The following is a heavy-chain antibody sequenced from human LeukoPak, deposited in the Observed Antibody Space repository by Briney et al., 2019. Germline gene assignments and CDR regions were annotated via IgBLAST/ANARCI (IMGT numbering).Heavy chain of an antibody. J-gene: IGHJ4*02. CDR3: PTDGGALKE. CDR1: GLSFRDAW. D-gene: IGHD3-16*01. CDR2: IMDKNYGAKV. V-gene: IGHV3-15*07. Sequence: PGGSLRLSCAASGLSFRDAWMNWVRQAPGKGLEWVGRIMDKNYGAKVDCAAPVNGRFTISRDDSKNTMFLQMNNLRPDDTAVYYCPTDGGALKEWGQGTLVTVSP.